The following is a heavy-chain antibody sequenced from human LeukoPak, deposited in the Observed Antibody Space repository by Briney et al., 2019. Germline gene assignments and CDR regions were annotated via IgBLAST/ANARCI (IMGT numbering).Heavy chain of an antibody. CDR3: ARHIQWDDAFDI. J-gene: IGHJ3*02. CDR2: IYYSGST. CDR1: GGSISSYY. D-gene: IGHD5-24*01. Sequence: SETLSLTCTVSGGSISSYYWSWIRQPPGKGLEWIGYIYYSGSTNYNPSLKSRVTISVDTSKNQFSLKLSSVTAADTAVYHCARHIQWDDAFDICGQGTMVTVSS. V-gene: IGHV4-59*01.